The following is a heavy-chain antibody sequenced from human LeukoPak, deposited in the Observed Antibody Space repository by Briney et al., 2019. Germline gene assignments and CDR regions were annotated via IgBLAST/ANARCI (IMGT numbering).Heavy chain of an antibody. CDR2: ISGSGGST. J-gene: IGHJ6*02. Sequence: PGGSLRLSCAASGFTFSSYAMSWVRQAPGKGLEWVSAISGSGGSTYYADPVKGRFTISRDNSKNTLYLQMNSLRAEDTAVYYCAGSYGRTYYYGMDVWGQGTTVTVSS. CDR3: AGSYGRTYYYGMDV. CDR1: GFTFSSYA. D-gene: IGHD5-18*01. V-gene: IGHV3-23*01.